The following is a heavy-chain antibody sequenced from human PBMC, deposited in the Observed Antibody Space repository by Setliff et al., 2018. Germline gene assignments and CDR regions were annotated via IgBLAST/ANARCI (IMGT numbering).Heavy chain of an antibody. Sequence: PGGSLRLSCAASGFTFDDYGMSWVRLVPGKGLEWVSGITWNGGGTSYADSVKGRFTVSRDIANNSLYLQMNSLRADDTALYYCAREGAGWDILDYYGMDVRGQGTTVTVSS. CDR3: AREGAGWDILDYYGMDV. D-gene: IGHD1-26*01. J-gene: IGHJ6*02. CDR2: ITWNGGGT. V-gene: IGHV3-20*04. CDR1: GFTFDDYG.